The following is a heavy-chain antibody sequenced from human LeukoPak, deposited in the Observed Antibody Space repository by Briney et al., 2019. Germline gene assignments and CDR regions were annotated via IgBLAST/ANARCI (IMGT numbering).Heavy chain of an antibody. Sequence: ASVKVSCKASGYTFSRHGMTWVRQAPGQGLEWMGWSSGGKGDTKYAQNLQGRVTMTTEANTAYMELRSLTSDDTAVYYCMRGTWGVVLDYWGQGTPVTVSS. CDR1: GYTFSRHG. CDR2: SSGGKGDT. D-gene: IGHD3-3*01. J-gene: IGHJ4*02. V-gene: IGHV1-18*01. CDR3: MRGTWGVVLDY.